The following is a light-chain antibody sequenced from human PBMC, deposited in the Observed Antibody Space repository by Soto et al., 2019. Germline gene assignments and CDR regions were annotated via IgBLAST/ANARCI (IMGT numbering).Light chain of an antibody. J-gene: IGKJ4*01. CDR3: QQYLHVLT. Sequence: DLQMTQSPSSLSASVGDRITITCQASQDIRNHLNWYQQKPGKAPKILIYDASNLEAGVPSRFGGSGSGTDFTFTISSLQPEDIATYCCQQYLHVLTFGGGTKVEIK. CDR1: QDIRNH. V-gene: IGKV1-33*01. CDR2: DAS.